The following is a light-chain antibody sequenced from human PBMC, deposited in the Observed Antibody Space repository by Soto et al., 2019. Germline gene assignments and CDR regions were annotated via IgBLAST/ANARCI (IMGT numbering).Light chain of an antibody. CDR3: CSYAGSNTAV. V-gene: IGLV2-23*02. Sequence: QLVLTQPASVSGSPGQSITISCTVTSSDVGSYDLVSWYQQYPGKAPKLMIYEVSQRPSGVSNRFSGSKSGNTASLTISGLLAEDEADYYCCSYAGSNTAVFGGGTQLTVL. CDR2: EVS. CDR1: SSDVGSYDL. J-gene: IGLJ7*01.